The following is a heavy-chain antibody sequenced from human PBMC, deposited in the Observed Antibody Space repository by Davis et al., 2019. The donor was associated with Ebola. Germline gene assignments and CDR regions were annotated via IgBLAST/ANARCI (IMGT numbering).Heavy chain of an antibody. CDR1: GGSITTSRYY. CDR2: AYYSGSSGST. CDR3: ARQSAQEYGMDV. J-gene: IGHJ6*02. V-gene: IGHV4-39*01. Sequence: MPGGSLTLSCTVSGGSITTSRYYCASIRRPPGQGLEWIVSAYYSGSSGSTHYNPSLKSRVTISADTSKNQLALRMSSVTAADTAVYYCARQSAQEYGMDVWGQGTTVAVSS.